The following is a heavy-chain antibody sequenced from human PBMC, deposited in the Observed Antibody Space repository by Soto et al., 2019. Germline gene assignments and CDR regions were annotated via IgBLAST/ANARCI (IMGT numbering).Heavy chain of an antibody. CDR2: ISSSGTI. V-gene: IGHV4-59*01. D-gene: IGHD3-9*01. J-gene: IGHJ6*02. CDR1: GGSIRDYF. CDR3: ARDRKLVIPGNYYYYGMDV. Sequence: TSEPLSLTCSVSGGSIRDYFVTWIRQPPGKGLEWIGYISSSGTINYNSSLKSRVTISLDTSRNHFSLKLSSVTAADTAVYFCARDRKLVIPGNYYYYGMDVWGQGTTVTVSS.